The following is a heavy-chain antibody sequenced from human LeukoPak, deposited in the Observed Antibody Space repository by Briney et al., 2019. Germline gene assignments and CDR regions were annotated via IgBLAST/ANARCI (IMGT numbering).Heavy chain of an antibody. Sequence: SQTLSLTCTVSGGSISSGDYYWSWIRQPPGKGLEWIAYRYYSGSTYYNPSLKSRVTMSADTSKNQLSLKLSSVTAAGTAVYYCARPYYYDSRIDPWGQGSLATVCS. CDR1: GGSISSGDYY. V-gene: IGHV4-30-4*01. CDR2: RYYSGST. J-gene: IGHJ5*02. D-gene: IGHD3-22*01. CDR3: ARPYYYDSRIDP.